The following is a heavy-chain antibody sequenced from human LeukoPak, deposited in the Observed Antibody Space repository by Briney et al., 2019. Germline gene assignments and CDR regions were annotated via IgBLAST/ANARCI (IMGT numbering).Heavy chain of an antibody. J-gene: IGHJ4*02. D-gene: IGHD3-10*01. CDR3: APKLYYFDY. V-gene: IGHV3-11*01. CDR2: ISSSGSTK. CDR1: GFTFSDYY. Sequence: GGSLRLSCAVSGFTFSDYYMSWIRQAPGKGLEWVSYISSSGSTKHYADSVKGRFTISRDNAKNSLYLQMNSLRAEDTAVYYCAPKLYYFDYWGQGTLVTVSS.